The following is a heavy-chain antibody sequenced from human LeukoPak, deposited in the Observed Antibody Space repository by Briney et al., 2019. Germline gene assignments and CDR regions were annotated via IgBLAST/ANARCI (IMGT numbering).Heavy chain of an antibody. V-gene: IGHV3-66*04. CDR3: AIQITMIVVVPYFDY. CDR2: IYSGGST. Sequence: GGSLRLSCAASGFTVSSNYMSWVRQAPGKGLEWVSVIYSGGSTYYADSVKGRFTISRDNSKNTLYLQMNSLRAEDTAIYYCAIQITMIVVVPYFDYWGQGTLVTVSS. CDR1: GFTVSSNY. J-gene: IGHJ4*02. D-gene: IGHD3-22*01.